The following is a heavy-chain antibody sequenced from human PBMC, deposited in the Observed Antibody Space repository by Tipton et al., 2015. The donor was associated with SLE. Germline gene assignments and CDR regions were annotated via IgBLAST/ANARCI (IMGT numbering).Heavy chain of an antibody. CDR3: ASRSVDTAMVADAFDI. V-gene: IGHV5-10-1*01. D-gene: IGHD5-18*01. CDR2: IDPSDSYT. CDR1: GYSFTSYW. J-gene: IGHJ3*02. Sequence: QLVQSGAEVKKPGESLRISCKGSGYSFTSYWISWVRQMPGKGLEWMGRIDPSDSYTNYSPSFQGHVTISADKSISTAYLQWSSLKASDTAMYYCASRSVDTAMVADAFDIWGQGTTVTVSS.